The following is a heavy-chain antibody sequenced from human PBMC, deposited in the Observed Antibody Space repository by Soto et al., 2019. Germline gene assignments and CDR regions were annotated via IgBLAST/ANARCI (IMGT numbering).Heavy chain of an antibody. Sequence: VQLQQWGAGLLKPSETLSLTCAVYGGSFSGYHWSWFRQPPGKGVEWLGEINPSGSINYNPSLKSRVIISVDTSKNQFSLNLSSVTAADTAVYYCATFVGATTVTRGSPRDYWGQGTLVTVSS. V-gene: IGHV4-34*01. CDR1: GGSFSGYH. D-gene: IGHD4-4*01. CDR2: INPSGSI. J-gene: IGHJ4*02. CDR3: ATFVGATTVTRGSPRDY.